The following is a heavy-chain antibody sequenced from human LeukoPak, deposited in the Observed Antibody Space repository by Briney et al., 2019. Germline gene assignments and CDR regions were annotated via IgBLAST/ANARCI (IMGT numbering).Heavy chain of an antibody. J-gene: IGHJ4*02. V-gene: IGHV3-74*01. CDR3: VSFYETY. D-gene: IGHD2/OR15-2a*01. CDR1: GNYW. CDR2: INSDGSWT. Sequence: GGSLRLSCAASGNYWMHWVRQVPGKGLVWVSHINSDGSWTSYADSVKGRYTISKDNAKNTVYLQMNSLRAEDTAVYYCVSFYETYWGRGTLVTVSS.